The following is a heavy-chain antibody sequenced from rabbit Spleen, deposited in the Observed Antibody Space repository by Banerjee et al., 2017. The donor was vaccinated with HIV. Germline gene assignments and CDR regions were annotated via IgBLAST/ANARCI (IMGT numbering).Heavy chain of an antibody. CDR1: GYSFSYSYW. CDR3: ARGSATMTMVITGYYLSL. D-gene: IGHD2-1*01. J-gene: IGHJ6*01. V-gene: IGHV1S45*01. CDR2: IYTGGSGST. Sequence: QEQLEESGADLVQPEGSLTLTCTASGYSFSYSYWICLHRQAPAKGLEWIGCIYTGGSGSTAYASWAKGRFTISKTSSTTVTLQLNSLTAADTATYFCARGSATMTMVITGYYLSLWGQGTLVTVS.